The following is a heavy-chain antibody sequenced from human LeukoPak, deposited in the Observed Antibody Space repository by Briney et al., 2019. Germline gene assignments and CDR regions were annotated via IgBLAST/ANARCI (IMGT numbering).Heavy chain of an antibody. Sequence: SETLSLTCTVSGGSISSYYWSWIRQPPGKGLEWIGYIYYSGSTNYNPSLKSRVTISVDTSKNQFPLKLSSVTAADTAVYYCARDSAYSYGFDYWGQGTLVTVSS. CDR2: IYYSGST. D-gene: IGHD5-18*01. CDR1: GGSISSYY. V-gene: IGHV4-59*12. J-gene: IGHJ4*02. CDR3: ARDSAYSYGFDY.